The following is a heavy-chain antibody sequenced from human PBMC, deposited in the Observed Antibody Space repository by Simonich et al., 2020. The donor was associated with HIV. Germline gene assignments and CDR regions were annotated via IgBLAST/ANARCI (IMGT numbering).Heavy chain of an antibody. CDR2: INHSGSP. J-gene: IGHJ3*02. V-gene: IGHV4-34*01. CDR1: GGSFSGYY. D-gene: IGHD4-4*01. CDR3: ATTINYEDAFDI. Sequence: QVQLQQWGAGLLKPSETLSLTCAVYGGSFSGYYWSWIRQPPGKGLEWIGEINHSGSPNYNPSLKSRVTISVDTSKNQFSLELSSVTAADTAVYYCATTINYEDAFDIWGQGTMVTVSS.